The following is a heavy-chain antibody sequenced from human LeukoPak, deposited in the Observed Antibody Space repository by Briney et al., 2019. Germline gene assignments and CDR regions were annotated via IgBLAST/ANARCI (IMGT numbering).Heavy chain of an antibody. CDR3: ARQGDSYGAAYFDY. V-gene: IGHV4-4*09. CDR2: IYTSGST. J-gene: IGHJ4*02. D-gene: IGHD5-18*01. CDR1: GGSISSYY. Sequence: SETLSLTCTVSGGSISSYYWSWIRQPPGKGLEWIGYIYTSGSTNYNPSLKSRVTISVDTSKNQFSLKLSSVTAADTAVYYCARQGDSYGAAYFDYWGQGTLVTVSS.